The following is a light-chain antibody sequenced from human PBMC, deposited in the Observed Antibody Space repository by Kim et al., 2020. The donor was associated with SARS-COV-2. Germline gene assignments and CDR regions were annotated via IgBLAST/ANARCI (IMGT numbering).Light chain of an antibody. J-gene: IGKJ5*01. V-gene: IGKV1-9*01. CDR1: QGISSY. CDR2: AAS. Sequence: VGARVTIPCRASQGISSYLAWYQQKPGKAPKLLIYAASTLQSGVPSRFSGSGSGTDFTLTISSLQPEDFATYYCQQLNSYPPGITFGQGTRLEIK. CDR3: QQLNSYPPGIT.